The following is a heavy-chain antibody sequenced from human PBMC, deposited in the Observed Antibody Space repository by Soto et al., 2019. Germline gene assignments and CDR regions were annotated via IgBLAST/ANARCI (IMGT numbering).Heavy chain of an antibody. CDR1: GYTFTSYG. J-gene: IGHJ6*02. CDR2: ISAYNGNT. V-gene: IGHV1-18*01. CDR3: ASPPPADTAMVDYYYYYGMDV. D-gene: IGHD5-18*01. Sequence: QVQLVQSGAEVKKPGASVKVSCKASGYTFTSYGISWVRQAPGQGLEWMGWISAYNGNTNYAQKLQGRVTMTTDTSTSTASLELRSLRSADTAVYYCASPPPADTAMVDYYYYYGMDVWGQGTTVIVSS.